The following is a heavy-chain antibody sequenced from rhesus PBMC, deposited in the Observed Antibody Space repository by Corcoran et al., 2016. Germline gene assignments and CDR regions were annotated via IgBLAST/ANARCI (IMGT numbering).Heavy chain of an antibody. Sequence: QVKLQQWGEGLVKPSETLSLTCAVYGGSISGDYWRWNRQPPGKGLEWIGNIDGKTANTNYNPSLKNRFTISKDTSKNQFSLKLSSVTAADTAVYYCARVQRVQFVLEDSLDVWGRGVLVTVSS. D-gene: IGHD5-24*01. CDR2: IDGKTANT. CDR1: GGSISGDY. V-gene: IGHV4-73*01. J-gene: IGHJ5-2*02. CDR3: ARVQRVQFVLEDSLDV.